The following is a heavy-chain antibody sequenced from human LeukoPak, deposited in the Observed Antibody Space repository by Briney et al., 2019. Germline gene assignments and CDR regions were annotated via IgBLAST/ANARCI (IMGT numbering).Heavy chain of an antibody. CDR2: IYYSGST. CDR1: GGSISSYY. D-gene: IGHD3-22*01. Sequence: SETLSLTCTVSGGSISSYYWSWIRQPPGKGLEWIGYIYYSGSTNYNPSLKSRVTISVDTSKNQFSLKLSSVTAADTAVYYCAGHDSSGSYFQHWGQGTLVTVSS. CDR3: AGHDSSGSYFQH. J-gene: IGHJ1*01. V-gene: IGHV4-59*01.